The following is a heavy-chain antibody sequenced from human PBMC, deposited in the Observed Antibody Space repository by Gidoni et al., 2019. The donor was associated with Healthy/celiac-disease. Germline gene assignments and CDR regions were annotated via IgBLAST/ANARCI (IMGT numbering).Heavy chain of an antibody. CDR2: ISYDGSNK. V-gene: IGHV3-30*18. D-gene: IGHD3-22*01. J-gene: IGHJ4*02. CDR3: AKQKDYDSSGIGDY. CDR1: GFPFSSYG. Sequence: QVQLVESGGGVVQPGRSLRLSCAASGFPFSSYGMHWVRQAPGKGLEWVAVISYDGSNKYYADSVKGRFTISRDNSKNTLYLQMNSLRAEDTAVYYCAKQKDYDSSGIGDYWGQGTLVTVSS.